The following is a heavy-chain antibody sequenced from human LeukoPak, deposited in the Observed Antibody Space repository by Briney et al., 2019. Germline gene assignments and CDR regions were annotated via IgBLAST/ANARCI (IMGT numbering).Heavy chain of an antibody. CDR2: ISGSGGST. V-gene: IGHV3-23*01. D-gene: IGHD3-22*01. Sequence: GGSLRLSCVASGFTFSSYAMSWVRQAPGKGLEWVSAISGSGGSTYYADSVKGRFTISRDNSKNTLYLQMNSLRAEDTAVYYCAKGMYYYEYYFDYWGQGTLVTVSS. CDR1: GFTFSSYA. CDR3: AKGMYYYEYYFDY. J-gene: IGHJ4*02.